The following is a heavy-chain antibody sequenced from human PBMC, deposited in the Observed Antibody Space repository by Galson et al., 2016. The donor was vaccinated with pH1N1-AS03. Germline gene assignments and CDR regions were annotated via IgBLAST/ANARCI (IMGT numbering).Heavy chain of an antibody. Sequence: SLRLSCAASGFSLRTYDMHWVRQAPGKGLEWVGINSYYGSSEYYADSMKGRISISRDNSQNTISLQMNSLRVEDTAVYYCVTGSGYYFDSWGQGTLVIVSS. CDR3: VTGSGYYFDS. D-gene: IGHD3-3*01. CDR1: GFSLRTYD. CDR2: NSYYGSSE. J-gene: IGHJ4*02. V-gene: IGHV3-33*01.